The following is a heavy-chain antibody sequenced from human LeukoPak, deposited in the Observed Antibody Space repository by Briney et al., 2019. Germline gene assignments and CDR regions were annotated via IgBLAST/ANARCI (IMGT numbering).Heavy chain of an antibody. V-gene: IGHV4-59*08. CDR3: ASYCISRRCDSVFDY. D-gene: IGHD2-15*01. CDR2: IYYSGSA. CDR1: GGSISSYY. J-gene: IGHJ4*02. Sequence: PSQTLSLTCTVSGGSISSYYWSWIRQPPGKGLEWIGYIYYSGSANNNPSLKSRVTISVDTSTNQLSLRLTSVTAADTAVYYCASYCISRRCDSVFDYWGQGTLVTVSP.